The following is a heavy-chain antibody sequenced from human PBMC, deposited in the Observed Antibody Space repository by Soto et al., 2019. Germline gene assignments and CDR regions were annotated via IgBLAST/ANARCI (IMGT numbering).Heavy chain of an antibody. Sequence: QVQLVQSGAEVKKPGSSVKVSCKASGGTFSSYAISWVRQAPGQGLEWMGGIIPIFGTANYAQKFQGRVTITADESTSTAYMELRSLRSEDTAVYYCARGGYCSGGSCYGILDYWGQGTLVTVSS. CDR2: IIPIFGTA. J-gene: IGHJ4*02. CDR3: ARGGYCSGGSCYGILDY. CDR1: GGTFSSYA. V-gene: IGHV1-69*12. D-gene: IGHD2-15*01.